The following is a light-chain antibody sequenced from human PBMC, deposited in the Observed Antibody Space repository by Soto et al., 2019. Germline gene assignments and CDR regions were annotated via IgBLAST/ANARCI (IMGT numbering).Light chain of an antibody. CDR3: YSYTPSSTYV. CDR1: SSDVGGYNY. J-gene: IGLJ1*01. CDR2: DVS. V-gene: IGLV2-14*01. Sequence: QSALTQPASVSGSPGQSITISCTGTSSDVGGYNYVSWYQQHPAKVPKLMIYDVSNRPSGVSDRFSGSKSGNTASLTISGLQAEDEADYYCYSYTPSSTYVFGTGTKVTVL.